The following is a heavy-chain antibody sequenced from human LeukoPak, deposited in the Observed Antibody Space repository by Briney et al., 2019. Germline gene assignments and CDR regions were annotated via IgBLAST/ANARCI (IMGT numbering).Heavy chain of an antibody. CDR2: ISYDGSNK. Sequence: GGSLRLSCAASGFTFSSYAMHWVRQAPGKGLEWVAVISYDGSNKYYADSVKGRFTISRDNSKNTLYLQMNSLRAEDTAVYYCARDQKDHSSSSEYYFDYWGQGTLVTVSS. D-gene: IGHD6-6*01. V-gene: IGHV3-30-3*01. CDR3: ARDQKDHSSSSEYYFDY. J-gene: IGHJ4*02. CDR1: GFTFSSYA.